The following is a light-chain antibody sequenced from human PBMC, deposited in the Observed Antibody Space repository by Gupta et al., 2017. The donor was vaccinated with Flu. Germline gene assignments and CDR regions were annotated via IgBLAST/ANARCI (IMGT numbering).Light chain of an antibody. CDR3: MLYMNTTIF. CDR1: SGSVSTYFY. CDR2: STN. Sequence: QPVVTQEPSFSVSPGGTVTLTCALHSGSVSTYFYPSCYQQAPDQPPRTLIYSTNSRSSGVPDRFSGSIVGNTAAPTITGAQPEDECHYFCMLYMNTTIFFGGGTKLTVL. J-gene: IGLJ2*01. V-gene: IGLV8-61*01.